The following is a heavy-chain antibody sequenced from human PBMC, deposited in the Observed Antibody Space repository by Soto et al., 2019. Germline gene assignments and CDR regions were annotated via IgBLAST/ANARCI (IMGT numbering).Heavy chain of an antibody. Sequence: QVQLQESGPGLVKPSQTLSLTCTVSGGSISSGDYYWSWIRQPPGKGLEWIGYIYYSGSTYYNPSLKSRVTISVDTSKNQFSLKLSSVTAADTAVYYCARDTPPAYYDFWSGASDAFDIWCQGTMVTVSS. CDR2: IYYSGST. CDR3: ARDTPPAYYDFWSGASDAFDI. CDR1: GGSISSGDYY. J-gene: IGHJ3*02. V-gene: IGHV4-30-4*01. D-gene: IGHD3-3*01.